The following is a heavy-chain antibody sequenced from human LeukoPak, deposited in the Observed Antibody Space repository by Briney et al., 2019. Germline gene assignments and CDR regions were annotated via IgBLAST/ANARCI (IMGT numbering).Heavy chain of an antibody. CDR1: GYGFTSYW. CDR2: IYPGDSDT. Sequence: GASLKISCKGSGYGFTSYWIGWGRQMRGKGLEWMGIIYPGDSDTRYSPSFQGQVTISADKSISTAYLQWSSLKASDTAMYYCATIWTERYYYDSSGYPLGAFDIWGQGTMVTVSS. CDR3: ATIWTERYYYDSSGYPLGAFDI. D-gene: IGHD3-22*01. J-gene: IGHJ3*02. V-gene: IGHV5-51*01.